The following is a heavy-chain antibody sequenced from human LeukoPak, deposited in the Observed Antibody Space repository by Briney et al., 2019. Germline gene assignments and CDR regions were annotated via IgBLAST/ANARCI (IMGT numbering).Heavy chain of an antibody. J-gene: IGHJ3*01. CDR1: GYTFTSYY. CDR2: INPSGGST. Sequence: ASVKVSCKASGYTFTSYYMHWVRQAPGQGLEWMGIINPSGGSTSYAQRVQGRVIMTRDTSTSTVYMELSSLRAEDTALYYCTKDRGGSSQLGDAFDVWGQGTMVSVSS. V-gene: IGHV1-46*01. CDR3: TKDRGGSSQLGDAFDV. D-gene: IGHD1-26*01.